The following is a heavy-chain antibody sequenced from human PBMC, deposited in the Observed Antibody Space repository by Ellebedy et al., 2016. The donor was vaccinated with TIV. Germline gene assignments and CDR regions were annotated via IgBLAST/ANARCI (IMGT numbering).Heavy chain of an antibody. CDR2: ICSSSSTI. V-gene: IGHV3-48*01. Sequence: PGGSLRLSCVASGFTFSTYSMNWVRQAPGKGLEWVSYICSSSSTIYYEDSVKGRFTVSRDNAKNSLYLQMDSLRADDTAVYYCARAGDYNLLSPAGGYWGQGTLVTVSS. D-gene: IGHD4-17*01. CDR1: GFTFSTYS. J-gene: IGHJ4*02. CDR3: ARAGDYNLLSPAGGY.